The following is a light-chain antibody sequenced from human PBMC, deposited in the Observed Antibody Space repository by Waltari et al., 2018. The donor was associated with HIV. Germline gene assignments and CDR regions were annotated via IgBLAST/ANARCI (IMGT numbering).Light chain of an antibody. J-gene: IGKJ4*01. CDR1: QSVLYSSNNKNY. CDR3: QQYYSTPLT. V-gene: IGKV4-1*01. Sequence: DIVMTQSPDSLAVSLGERATIHCKSSQSVLYSSNNKNYLAWYQQKPGQPPKRLIYWASTRESGVPDRFSGSGSGTDFTLTISSLQAEDVAVYYCQQYYSTPLTFGGGTTVEIK. CDR2: WAS.